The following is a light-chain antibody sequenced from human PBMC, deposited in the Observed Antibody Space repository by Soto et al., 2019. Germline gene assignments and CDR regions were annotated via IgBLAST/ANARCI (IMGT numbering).Light chain of an antibody. Sequence: IVLTPSPATLSLSPGERATLSCRASQSVITFLAWYQQKPGQAPRLLISEASNGATGIPGQFSGSGSRTDFSLTISSLEPEDFAVNYCHQRSNWPWTFGQGTKVEIK. J-gene: IGKJ1*01. CDR1: QSVITF. V-gene: IGKV3-11*01. CDR2: EAS. CDR3: HQRSNWPWT.